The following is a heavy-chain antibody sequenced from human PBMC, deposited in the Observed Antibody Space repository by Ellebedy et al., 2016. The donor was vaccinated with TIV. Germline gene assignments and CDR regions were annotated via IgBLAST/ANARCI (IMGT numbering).Heavy chain of an antibody. V-gene: IGHV5-51*01. CDR1: GYSFTSYW. Sequence: GESLKISCKGSGYSFTSYWIGWVRQMPGKGLEWMGIIYPGDSDTRYSSSFQGQVTISADKSISTVYLQWTSLRASDTAMYYCARHPAVSSAGYFDPWGQGTLVTVSS. D-gene: IGHD6-25*01. J-gene: IGHJ5*02. CDR3: ARHPAVSSAGYFDP. CDR2: IYPGDSDT.